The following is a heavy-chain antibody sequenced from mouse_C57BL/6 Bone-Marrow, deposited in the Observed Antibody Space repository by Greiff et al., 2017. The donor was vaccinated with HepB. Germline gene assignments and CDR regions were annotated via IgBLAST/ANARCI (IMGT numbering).Heavy chain of an antibody. V-gene: IGHV5-12*01. D-gene: IGHD1-1*01. CDR3: ARGDYGSSQFAY. CDR1: GFTFSDYY. Sequence: VESGGGLVQPGGSLKLSCAASGFTFSDYYMYWVRQTPEKRLEWVAYISNGGGSTYYPDTVKGRFTISRDNAKNTLYLQMSRLKSEDTAMYYCARGDYGSSQFAYWGQGTLVTVSA. J-gene: IGHJ3*01. CDR2: ISNGGGST.